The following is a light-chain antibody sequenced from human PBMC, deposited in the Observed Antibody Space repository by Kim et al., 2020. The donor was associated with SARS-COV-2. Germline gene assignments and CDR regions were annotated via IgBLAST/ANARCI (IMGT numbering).Light chain of an antibody. V-gene: IGLV3-19*01. CDR3: NSRDNSGDHVV. CDR2: GRN. CDR1: RLRTYY. J-gene: IGLJ3*02. Sequence: AWGQTVRITCQGDRLRTYYASWYQQKPGQAPILVFYGRNNRPSGIPDRFSGSSSGNTASLTVTGAQAVDEADYYCNSRDNSGDHVVFGGGTQLTVL.